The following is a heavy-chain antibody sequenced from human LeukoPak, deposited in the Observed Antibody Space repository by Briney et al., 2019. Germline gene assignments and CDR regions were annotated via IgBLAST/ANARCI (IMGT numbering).Heavy chain of an antibody. J-gene: IGHJ4*02. CDR3: AKDHGYGQQGY. Sequence: GGSLRLSCAASGFTFSSYAMSWVRQAPGKGLEWVSAISGSGGSAFYADSVKGRFTISRDNSKNTLYLQMNSLRAEDTAVYYCAKDHGYGQQGYWGQGILVTVSS. CDR2: ISGSGGSA. D-gene: IGHD5-18*01. CDR1: GFTFSSYA. V-gene: IGHV3-23*01.